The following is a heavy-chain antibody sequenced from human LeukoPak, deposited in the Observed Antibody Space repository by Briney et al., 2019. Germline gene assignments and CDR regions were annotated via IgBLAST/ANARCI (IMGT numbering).Heavy chain of an antibody. Sequence: GASVKVSCKASGGTFSSYAISWVRQAPGQGLEWMGIINPSGGSTSYAQKFQGRVTMTRDTSTSTVYMELSSLRSEDTAVYYCARGVEDLGVWDYWGQGTLVTVSS. CDR1: GGTFSSYA. CDR3: ARGVEDLGVWDY. V-gene: IGHV1-46*01. CDR2: INPSGGST. J-gene: IGHJ4*02. D-gene: IGHD3-10*01.